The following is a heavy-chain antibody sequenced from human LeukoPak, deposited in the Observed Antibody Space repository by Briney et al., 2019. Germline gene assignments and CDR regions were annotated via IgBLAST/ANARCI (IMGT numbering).Heavy chain of an antibody. V-gene: IGHV1-2*02. D-gene: IGHD3-22*01. J-gene: IGHJ3*02. CDR2: INPNSGGT. Sequence: ASVKVSCKASGYTFTGYYMHWVRQAPGQGLEWMGWINPNSGGTNYAQKFQGRVTMTRDTSISTAYMELSRLRSDDTAVYYCARETIARERGITMKRDTPDAFDIWGRGTMVTVSS. CDR1: GYTFTGYY. CDR3: ARETIARERGITMKRDTPDAFDI.